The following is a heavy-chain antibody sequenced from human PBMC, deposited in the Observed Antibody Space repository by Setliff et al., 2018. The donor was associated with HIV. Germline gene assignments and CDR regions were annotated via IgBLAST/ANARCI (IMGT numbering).Heavy chain of an antibody. CDR3: ARYDYGDFDY. Sequence: SETLSLTCAVFGRSFSGYYWSWIRQPPGKGLEWIGEINHSGSTDYNPSLKSRVTISVDTSKNQFSLNLSSVTAADTAVYYCARYDYGDFDYWGQGTLVTVS. J-gene: IGHJ4*02. CDR2: INHSGST. D-gene: IGHD4-17*01. V-gene: IGHV4-34*01. CDR1: GRSFSGYY.